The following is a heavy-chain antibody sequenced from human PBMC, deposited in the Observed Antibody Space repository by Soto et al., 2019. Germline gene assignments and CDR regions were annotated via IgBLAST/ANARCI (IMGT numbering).Heavy chain of an antibody. CDR3: ATVARYDDFDV. D-gene: IGHD3-9*01. Sequence: PGGSLRLSCEASGFTFNIYAMTWVRQAPGKGLEWVSNIGSTGITTYYADSVKGRFAISRDNSKSTLYLQMNSLRAEDTAVYYCATVARYDDFDVWGQGTMVTVSS. CDR1: GFTFNIYA. V-gene: IGHV3-23*01. CDR2: IGSTGITT. J-gene: IGHJ3*01.